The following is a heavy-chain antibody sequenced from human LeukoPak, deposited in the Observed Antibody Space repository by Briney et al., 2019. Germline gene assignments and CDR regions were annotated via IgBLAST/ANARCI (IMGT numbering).Heavy chain of an antibody. CDR2: INIGGTNT. J-gene: IGHJ5*02. Sequence: GSLRLSCAGSGFTFSGYAMSWIRQAPGKGLEWLSYINIGGTNTHYADSVKGRFTISRDNAKKSLYLEMNNLRAEDTAVYYCATDGAGFDTWGQGVLVTVSS. CDR3: ATDGAGFDT. CDR1: GFTFSGYA. V-gene: IGHV3-11*01.